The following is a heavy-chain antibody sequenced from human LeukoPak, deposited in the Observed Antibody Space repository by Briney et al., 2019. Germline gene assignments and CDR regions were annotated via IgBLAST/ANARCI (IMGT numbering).Heavy chain of an antibody. CDR1: GFTFSGSA. J-gene: IGHJ4*02. CDR2: ISSSSRYI. D-gene: IGHD5-12*01. Sequence: GGSLRLSCAASGFTFSGSAMHWVGQAPGKGLEWVSSISSSSRYIYYADSVKGRFTISRDNAKNSLYLQMNSLRAEDTAVYYCARGNSDYDHDYWGQGTLVTVSS. CDR3: ARGNSDYDHDY. V-gene: IGHV3-21*01.